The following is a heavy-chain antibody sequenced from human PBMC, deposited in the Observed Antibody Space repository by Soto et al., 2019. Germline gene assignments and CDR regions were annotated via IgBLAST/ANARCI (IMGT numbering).Heavy chain of an antibody. J-gene: IGHJ6*02. Sequence: PSETLSLTCPVSGGSIRSYYWIWIRQPPGKGLEWIGYIYYSGSTNYNPSLKSRVTISVDTSKNQFSLKLSSVTAADTAVYYCARQVVVVPAATSYYYYYGMDVWGQGTTVTVSS. D-gene: IGHD2-2*01. CDR1: GGSIRSYY. CDR2: IYYSGST. CDR3: ARQVVVVPAATSYYYYYGMDV. V-gene: IGHV4-59*08.